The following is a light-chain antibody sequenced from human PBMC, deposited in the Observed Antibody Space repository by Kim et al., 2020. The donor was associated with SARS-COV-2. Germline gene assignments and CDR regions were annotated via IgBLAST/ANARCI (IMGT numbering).Light chain of an antibody. V-gene: IGKV1-6*01. J-gene: IGKJ4*01. CDR3: LQDYNNPLT. CDR1: KGIRNE. Sequence: ASVGDRVTITCRASKGIRNELGWYQQKPGKAPKVLIYAASNLQSGVPSRFSGSGSGTDFTLTISSLQPEDSATYYCLQDYNNPLTFGGGTKVDIK. CDR2: AAS.